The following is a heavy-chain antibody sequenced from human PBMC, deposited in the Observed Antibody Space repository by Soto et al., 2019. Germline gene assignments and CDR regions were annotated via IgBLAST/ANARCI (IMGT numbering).Heavy chain of an antibody. D-gene: IGHD5-18*01. CDR1: GFTFSDYY. CDR2: ISSSSSYT. CDR3: ASRSKRGYSYGWFDY. V-gene: IGHV3-11*03. J-gene: IGHJ4*02. Sequence: GGSLRLSCAASGFTFSDYYMSWIRQAPGKGLEWVSYISSSSSYTNYADSVKGRFTISRDNAKNSLYLQMNSLRAEDTAVYYCASRSKRGYSYGWFDYSGQGTLVTVSS.